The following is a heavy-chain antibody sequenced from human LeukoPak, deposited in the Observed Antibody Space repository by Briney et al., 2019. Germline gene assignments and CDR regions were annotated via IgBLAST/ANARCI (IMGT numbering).Heavy chain of an antibody. V-gene: IGHV4-61*02. J-gene: IGHJ6*03. Sequence: SETLSLTCSVSGGSVTSGNYYWSWIRQPAGKGLEWIGRVHTAGGTTYNPSVESRVTISVDKAKNQFTLKLNSVTATETAVYYCAREAPALILSRYMDVWGKGTTVIISS. CDR2: VHTAGGT. D-gene: IGHD2-15*01. CDR3: AREAPALILSRYMDV. CDR1: GGSVTSGNYY.